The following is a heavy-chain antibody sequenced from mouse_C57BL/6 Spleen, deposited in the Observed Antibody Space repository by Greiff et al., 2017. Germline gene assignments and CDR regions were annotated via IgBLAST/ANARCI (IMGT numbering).Heavy chain of an antibody. CDR1: GFTFSSYA. V-gene: IGHV5-4*03. D-gene: IGHD2-3*01. CDR2: ISDGGSYT. J-gene: IGHJ3*01. CDR3: ARVYDGYYEGGFAY. Sequence: EVKLVESGGGLVKPGGSLKLSCAASGFTFSSYAMSWVRQTPEKRLEWVATISDGGSYTYYPDNVKGRFTISRDNAKNNLYLQMSHLKSEDTAMYYCARVYDGYYEGGFAYWGQGTLVTVSA.